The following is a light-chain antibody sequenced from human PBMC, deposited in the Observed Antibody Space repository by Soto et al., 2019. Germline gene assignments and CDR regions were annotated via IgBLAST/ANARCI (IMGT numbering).Light chain of an antibody. CDR3: QLYDSSLYT. CDR2: GAS. CDR1: QSVSSSY. V-gene: IGKV3-20*01. Sequence: EIVLTQSPGTLSLSPGERDTLSCRTSQSVSSSYLAWYQQKPGQAPRLLIYGASSRATGIPDRFSGSGSGTDFTLTITRLEPEDFAVYYCQLYDSSLYTFAQGTKLEIK. J-gene: IGKJ2*01.